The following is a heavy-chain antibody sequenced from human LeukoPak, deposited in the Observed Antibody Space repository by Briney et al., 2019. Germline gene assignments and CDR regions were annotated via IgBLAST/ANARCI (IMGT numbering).Heavy chain of an antibody. CDR1: GFTFSSYA. CDR2: ISYDGSNK. D-gene: IGHD6-13*01. CDR3: AREQQLALDY. J-gene: IGHJ4*02. Sequence: GGSLRPSCAASGFTFSSYAMHWVRQAPGKGLEWVAVISYDGSNKYYADSVKGRFTISRDNSKNTLYLQMNSLRAEDTAVYYCAREQQLALDYWGQGTLVTVSS. V-gene: IGHV3-30-3*01.